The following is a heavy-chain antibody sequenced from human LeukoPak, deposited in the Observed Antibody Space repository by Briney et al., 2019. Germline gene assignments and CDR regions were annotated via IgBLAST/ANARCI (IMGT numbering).Heavy chain of an antibody. V-gene: IGHV3-53*01. J-gene: IGHJ4*02. D-gene: IGHD2-15*01. CDR3: ARDRGDCSGGSCYGNDY. CDR1: GFTVSSNY. Sequence: GGSLRLSCAASGFTVSSNYMSWVRQAPGKGLEWVSVIYSGGSTYYADSVKGRLTISRDNSKNTLYPQMNSLRAEDTAVYYCARDRGDCSGGSCYGNDYWGQGTLVTVSS. CDR2: IYSGGST.